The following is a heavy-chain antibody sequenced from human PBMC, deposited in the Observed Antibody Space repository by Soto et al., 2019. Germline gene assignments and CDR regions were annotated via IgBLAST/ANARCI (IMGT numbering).Heavy chain of an antibody. D-gene: IGHD2-2*01. CDR1: GGSISSYY. CDR2: IYYSGST. Sequence: SETLSLTCTVSGGSISSYYWSWIRQPPGKGLEWIGYIYYSGSTNYNPSLKSRVTISVDTSKNQFSLKLSSVTAADTAVYYCARDSRVYCSSTSCYGGSEYYYYYYMDVWGKGTTVTVSS. J-gene: IGHJ6*03. CDR3: ARDSRVYCSSTSCYGGSEYYYYYYMDV. V-gene: IGHV4-59*01.